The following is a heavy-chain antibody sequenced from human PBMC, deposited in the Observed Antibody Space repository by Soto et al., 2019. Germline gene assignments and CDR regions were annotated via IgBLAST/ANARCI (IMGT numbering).Heavy chain of an antibody. CDR3: ARGFTMVRGVGGYYYGMDV. CDR1: GGTFSSYA. J-gene: IGHJ6*02. Sequence: SVKVSCKASGGTFSSYAISWVRQAPGQGLEWMGGIIPIFGTANYAQKFQGRVTITADESTSTAYMELSSLRSEDTAVYYCARGFTMVRGVGGYYYGMDVWGQGTTATVSS. V-gene: IGHV1-69*13. D-gene: IGHD3-10*01. CDR2: IIPIFGTA.